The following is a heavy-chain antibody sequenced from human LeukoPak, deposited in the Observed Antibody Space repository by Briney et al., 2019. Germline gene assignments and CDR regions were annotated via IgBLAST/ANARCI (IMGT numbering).Heavy chain of an antibody. D-gene: IGHD3-10*01. Sequence: GGSLRLSCAASGFTFSSYAMSRVRQAPGKGLEWVSAISGSGGSTYYADSVKGRFTISRDNSKNTLYLQMNSLRAEDTAVYYCAKILDYGSGHYYYYYMDVWGKGTTVTVSS. J-gene: IGHJ6*03. CDR1: GFTFSSYA. CDR3: AKILDYGSGHYYYYYMDV. CDR2: ISGSGGST. V-gene: IGHV3-23*01.